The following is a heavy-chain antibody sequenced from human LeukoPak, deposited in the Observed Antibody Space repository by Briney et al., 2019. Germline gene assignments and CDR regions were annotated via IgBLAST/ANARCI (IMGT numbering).Heavy chain of an antibody. D-gene: IGHD3-10*01. CDR1: GGSFSGYY. J-gene: IGHJ4*02. Sequence: PSETLSLTCAVYGGSFSGYYWSWIRQPPGKGLEWIGEINHSGSTNYNPSLKSRVTISVDTSKNQFSLKLGSVTAADTAVYYCASSMVRGGGYWGQGTLVTVSS. CDR2: INHSGST. CDR3: ASSMVRGGGY. V-gene: IGHV4-34*01.